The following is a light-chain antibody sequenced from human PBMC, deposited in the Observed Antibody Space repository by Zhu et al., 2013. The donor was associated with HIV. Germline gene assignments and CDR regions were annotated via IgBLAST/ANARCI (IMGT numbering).Light chain of an antibody. J-gene: IGKJ1*01. CDR1: QDIGKY. Sequence: EIQMTQSPSFLSASVGDRVTIACRASQDIGKYLAWYQQKPGKAPNFLIYAASTRQSGVPSRFSGSGSGTEFTLSISSLQPDDFATYYCQQYNSHSRTFAKGPRWKS. V-gene: IGKV1-9*01. CDR2: AAS. CDR3: QQYNSHSRT.